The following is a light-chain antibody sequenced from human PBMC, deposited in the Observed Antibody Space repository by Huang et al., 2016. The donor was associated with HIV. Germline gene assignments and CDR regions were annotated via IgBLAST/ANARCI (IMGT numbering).Light chain of an antibody. J-gene: IGKJ1*01. CDR3: QQYDSSPWT. CDR2: GAS. V-gene: IGKV3-20*01. Sequence: IVLTPSPGTLSLSPGERATLSCRASQSVSSSYLAWYQQKPGQAPRLLFYGASSRATGIPDRFSGSGSGTDFTLTISRLEPEDFAVYYCQQYDSSPWTFGQGTKVEIK. CDR1: QSVSSSY.